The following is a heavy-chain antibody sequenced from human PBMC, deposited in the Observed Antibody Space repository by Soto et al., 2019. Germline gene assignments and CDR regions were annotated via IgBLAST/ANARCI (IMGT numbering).Heavy chain of an antibody. Sequence: GGSLRLSCAASGFTFSDYYMSWIRQAPGKGLEWVSYISSSGSTIYYADSVKGRFTISRDNAKNSLYLQMNSLRAEDTAVYYCARENGWALDDVDIVATDRYYYYYMDVWGKGTTVTVSS. CDR1: GFTFSDYY. V-gene: IGHV3-11*01. J-gene: IGHJ6*03. CDR2: ISSSGSTI. CDR3: ARENGWALDDVDIVATDRYYYYYMDV. D-gene: IGHD5-12*01.